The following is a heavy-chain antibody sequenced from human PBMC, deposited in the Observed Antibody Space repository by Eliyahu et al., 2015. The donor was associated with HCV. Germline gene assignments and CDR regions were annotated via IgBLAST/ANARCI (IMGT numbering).Heavy chain of an antibody. CDR3: ARDSATVTMSPLDY. D-gene: IGHD4-17*01. Sequence: EVQLVESGGGLVKPGGSLRLSCAASGFLFSSYTMNWVRQAPGKGLEWVSSISSTSSYKYYAESVKGRFTISRDNAKNSLYLQMNSLGADDTAVYYCARDSATVTMSPLDYWGQGILVTVSS. V-gene: IGHV3-21*01. CDR1: GFLFSSYT. CDR2: ISSTSSYK. J-gene: IGHJ4*02.